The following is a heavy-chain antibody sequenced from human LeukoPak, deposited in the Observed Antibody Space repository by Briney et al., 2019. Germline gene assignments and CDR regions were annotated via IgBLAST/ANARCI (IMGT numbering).Heavy chain of an antibody. V-gene: IGHV3-66*04. D-gene: IGHD2/OR15-2a*01. CDR3: ARPLYGDIGPFDY. CDR1: GLTVSSNY. J-gene: IGHJ4*02. Sequence: GGSLRLSCAASGLTVSSNYMSWVRQAPGKGLEWVSVIYSAGSTFYADSVKGRFTVSRDNSKNTLYLQMNSLRAGDTAVYYCARPLYGDIGPFDYWGQGTLVTVSS. CDR2: IYSAGST.